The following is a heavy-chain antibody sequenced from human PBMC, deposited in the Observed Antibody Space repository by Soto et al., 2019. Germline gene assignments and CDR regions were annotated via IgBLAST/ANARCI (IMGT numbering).Heavy chain of an antibody. V-gene: IGHV1-24*01. D-gene: IGHD3-10*01. Sequence: GASVKVSCKVSGYTLTELSMHWVRQAPGKGLEWMGGFDPEDGETIYAQKFQGRVTMTGDTSTDTAYMELSSLRSEDTAVYYCATDYGSGPDPVYYYYGMDVWGQGTTVTIS. J-gene: IGHJ6*02. CDR1: GYTLTELS. CDR3: ATDYGSGPDPVYYYYGMDV. CDR2: FDPEDGET.